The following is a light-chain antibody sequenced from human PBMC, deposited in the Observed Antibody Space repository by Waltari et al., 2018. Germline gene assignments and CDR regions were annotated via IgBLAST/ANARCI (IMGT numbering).Light chain of an antibody. Sequence: DIVMTQSPSSLSASVGDRVTITCQASQDISNYLNWYQQKPGKAPKLLIYDASNLETGVPSRFSGSGSGTDFTFTISSLQPEDIATYYCQSGFTFGPGTKVDIK. CDR1: QDISNY. CDR2: DAS. CDR3: QSGFT. V-gene: IGKV1-33*01. J-gene: IGKJ3*01.